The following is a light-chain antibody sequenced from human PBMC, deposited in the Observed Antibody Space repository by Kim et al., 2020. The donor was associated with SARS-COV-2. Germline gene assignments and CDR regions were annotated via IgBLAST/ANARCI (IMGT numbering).Light chain of an antibody. V-gene: IGLV3-27*01. Sequence: VSPGQTAKITCSGDVLAKKYARWFQQKPGQAPVLLIYKDSERPSGIPERFSGSSSGTTVTLTISGAQVEDESDYYCYSAADNNLVFGGGTQLTVL. CDR2: KDS. CDR1: VLAKKY. CDR3: YSAADNNLV. J-gene: IGLJ3*02.